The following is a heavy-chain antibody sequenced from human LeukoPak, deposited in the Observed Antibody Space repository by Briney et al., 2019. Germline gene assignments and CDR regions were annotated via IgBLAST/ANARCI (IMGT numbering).Heavy chain of an antibody. J-gene: IGHJ3*01. CDR2: IYPGDSDT. V-gene: IGHV5-51*01. D-gene: IGHD6-19*01. Sequence: GESLKISCKGSGYSFTNYWIGWVRQMPGKGLEWMGIIYPGDSDTRYSPSFQGQATISADKSISTAYLQWSSLKASDTAIYYCARQQYSSGHDAFDLWGQGTMVTVSS. CDR1: GYSFTNYW. CDR3: ARQQYSSGHDAFDL.